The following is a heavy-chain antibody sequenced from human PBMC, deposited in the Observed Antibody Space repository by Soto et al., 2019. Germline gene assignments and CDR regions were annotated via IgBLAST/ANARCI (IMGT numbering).Heavy chain of an antibody. Sequence: QMQLVQSGPEVKKPGTSVKVSCKASGFTFTSSAVQWVRQARGQRLEWIGWIVVGSGNTNYAQKFQERVTITRDMSTSTAYMELSSLRSEDTAVYYCAAWGGDYGDYSGYDAFDIWGQGTMVTVSS. J-gene: IGHJ3*02. CDR2: IVVGSGNT. CDR3: AAWGGDYGDYSGYDAFDI. V-gene: IGHV1-58*01. CDR1: GFTFTSSA. D-gene: IGHD4-17*01.